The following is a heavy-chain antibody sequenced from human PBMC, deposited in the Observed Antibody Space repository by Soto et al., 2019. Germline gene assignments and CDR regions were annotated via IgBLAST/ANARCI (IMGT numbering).Heavy chain of an antibody. Sequence: SETLSLTCTVSGYSISSGYWWTWVRQAPGKGLEWIGEMYGSGSTNYNPSLKSRVTILLDKSKNQFFLKLTSVIAADTAVYYCARSGRYNIDYWGQGALVTVSS. CDR2: MYGSGST. CDR1: GYSISSGYW. J-gene: IGHJ4*02. V-gene: IGHV4-4*02. CDR3: ARSGRYNIDY. D-gene: IGHD1-26*01.